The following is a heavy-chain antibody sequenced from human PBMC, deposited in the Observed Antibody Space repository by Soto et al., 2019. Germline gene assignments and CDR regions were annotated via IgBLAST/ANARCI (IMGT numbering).Heavy chain of an antibody. V-gene: IGHV3-66*01. J-gene: IGHJ6*02. CDR2: IYSGGST. Sequence: PGGSLRLSCAASGFTVSSNYMSWVRQAPGKGLEWVSVIYSGGSTYYADSVKGRFTISRDNSKNTLYLQMNSLRAEDTAVYYCARDRSTDIVPWWGMDVWGQGTTVTVSS. D-gene: IGHD2-8*01. CDR1: GFTVSSNY. CDR3: ARDRSTDIVPWWGMDV.